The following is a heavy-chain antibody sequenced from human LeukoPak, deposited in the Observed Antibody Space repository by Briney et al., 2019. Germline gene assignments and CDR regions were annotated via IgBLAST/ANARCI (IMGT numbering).Heavy chain of an antibody. CDR3: AKGGNYYYYYGMDV. CDR1: GFTFSSYG. D-gene: IGHD1-26*01. J-gene: IGHJ6*02. V-gene: IGHV3-30*02. Sequence: GLSLRLSCAASGFTFSSYGMHWVRQAPGKGLEWVAFIRYDGSNKYYADSVKGRFTISRDNSKNTLYLQMNSLRAEDTAVYYCAKGGNYYYYYGMDVWGQGTTVTVSS. CDR2: IRYDGSNK.